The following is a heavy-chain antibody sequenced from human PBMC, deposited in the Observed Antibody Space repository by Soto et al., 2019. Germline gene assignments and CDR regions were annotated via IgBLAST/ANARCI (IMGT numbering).Heavy chain of an antibody. CDR2: IYWNDDK. CDR3: AHTTSGYYFPYFQH. D-gene: IGHD3-22*01. V-gene: IGHV2-5*01. J-gene: IGHJ1*01. Sequence: GSGPTLVNPTQTLTLTCTFSGFSLTTSGVSVGWIRQPPGKALEWLALIYWNDDKRYTPSLKSRLTVTKDTSKNQVVLTMTNLDPMDTATYYCAHTTSGYYFPYFQHWGQGTLVTVSS. CDR1: GFSLTTSGVS.